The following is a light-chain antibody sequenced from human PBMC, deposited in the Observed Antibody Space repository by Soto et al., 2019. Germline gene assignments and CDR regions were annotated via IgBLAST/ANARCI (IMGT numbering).Light chain of an antibody. CDR2: EVS. CDR1: SSDVGGNKY. CDR3: SSYTSSSTYV. Sequence: QSALTQPASVSGSPGQSITISCTGTSSDVGGNKYVSWYQQHPGEAPKLIIYEVSNRPSGVSNRFSGSKSGNTASLTISGLKAEDEADYYCSSYTSSSTYVFGTGTKVTVL. J-gene: IGLJ1*01. V-gene: IGLV2-14*01.